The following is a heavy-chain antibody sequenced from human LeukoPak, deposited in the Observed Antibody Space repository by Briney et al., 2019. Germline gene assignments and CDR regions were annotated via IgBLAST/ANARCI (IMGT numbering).Heavy chain of an antibody. V-gene: IGHV1-2*04. D-gene: IGHD2-2*01. CDR3: ARGDCSSTSCYVNY. CDR2: INPNSGGT. Sequence: ASVKVSCKASGYTFTGYYMHWVRQAPGQGLEWMGWINPNSGGTNYAQKFQGWVTMTRDTSISTAYMELSRLRSDDTAVYYCARGDCSSTSCYVNYRGQGTLVTVSS. J-gene: IGHJ4*02. CDR1: GYTFTGYY.